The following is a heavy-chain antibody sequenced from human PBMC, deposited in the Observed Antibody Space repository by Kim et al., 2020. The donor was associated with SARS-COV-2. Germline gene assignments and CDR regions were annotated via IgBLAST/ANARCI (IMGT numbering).Heavy chain of an antibody. Sequence: SETLSLTCTVSGDSMNNYYWNWFRQSPGKRLEWIGYVYYSGSTDYNPSLRSRVTLSIDMSKNQFSLRLASVTAADAAVYYCARSRGYCSGSRCHPEWFDPWGLGTLVTVSS. CDR2: VYYSGST. CDR3: ARSRGYCSGSRCHPEWFDP. D-gene: IGHD2-8*02. J-gene: IGHJ5*02. V-gene: IGHV4-59*01. CDR1: GDSMNNYY.